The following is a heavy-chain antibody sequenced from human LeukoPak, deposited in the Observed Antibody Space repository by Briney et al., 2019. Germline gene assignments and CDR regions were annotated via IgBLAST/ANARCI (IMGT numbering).Heavy chain of an antibody. CDR1: GFTFSSYG. CDR3: ARGQLGLHYFDY. Sequence: GGSLRLSCAASGFTFSSYGMHWVRQAPGKGLEWVAVIWYDGSNKYYADSVKGRFTISRDNSKNTLYLQMNSLRAEDTAVYYCARGQLGLHYFDYWGQGTLVTVSP. J-gene: IGHJ4*02. V-gene: IGHV3-33*01. CDR2: IWYDGSNK. D-gene: IGHD6-13*01.